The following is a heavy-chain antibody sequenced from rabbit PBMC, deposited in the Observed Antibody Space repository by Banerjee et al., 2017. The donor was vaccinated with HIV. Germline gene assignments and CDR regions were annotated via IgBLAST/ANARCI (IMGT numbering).Heavy chain of an antibody. Sequence: QSLEESGGDLVKPGASLTLTCTASGFSFSSSYYMCWVRQAPGKGLEWIGCIYNGDGSTYYASWVNGRFTISKTSSTTVTLQMTSLTAADTATYFCARDQHYAGYAGYGYAPYGMDLWGPGTLVTVS. CDR1: GFSFSSSYY. CDR2: IYNGDGST. D-gene: IGHD6-1*01. V-gene: IGHV1S40*01. J-gene: IGHJ6*01. CDR3: ARDQHYAGYAGYGYAPYGMDL.